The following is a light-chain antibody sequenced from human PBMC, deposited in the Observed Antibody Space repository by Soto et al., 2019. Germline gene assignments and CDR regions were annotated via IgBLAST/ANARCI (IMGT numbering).Light chain of an antibody. J-gene: IGLJ2*01. Sequence: QSVLTQPPSVSAAPGQKVIISCSGTSSNIGNGFVSWYRQFQGSAPQLLIYDSNKRPSGIPDRFSGSKSGTSATLGITGLQTGDEADYYCGTWDSSLSVGVFGGGTKLTVL. CDR3: GTWDSSLSVGV. CDR1: SSNIGNGF. CDR2: DSN. V-gene: IGLV1-51*01.